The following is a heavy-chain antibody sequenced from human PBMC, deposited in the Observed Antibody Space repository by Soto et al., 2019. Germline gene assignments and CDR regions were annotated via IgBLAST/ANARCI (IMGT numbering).Heavy chain of an antibody. CDR2: IIPIFGTA. Sequence: GASVKVSCKASGGTFSSYAISWVRQAPGQGLEWMGGIIPIFGTANYAQKFQGRVTITADKSTSTAYMELSSLRSEDTAVYYCARLGIAARDYYYYYGMDVWGQGTTVTAP. J-gene: IGHJ6*02. V-gene: IGHV1-69*06. CDR3: ARLGIAARDYYYYYGMDV. D-gene: IGHD6-6*01. CDR1: GGTFSSYA.